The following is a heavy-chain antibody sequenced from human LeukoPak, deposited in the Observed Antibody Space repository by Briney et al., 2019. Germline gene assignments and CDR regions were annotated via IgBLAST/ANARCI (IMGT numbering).Heavy chain of an antibody. CDR2: ISGNGDST. V-gene: IGHV3-23*01. CDR3: ALYCSGGSCYSMGGAFDI. D-gene: IGHD2-15*01. J-gene: IGHJ3*02. Sequence: PGGSLRLSCAASGFXFRRYDISWVRQAPGKGLEWVSAISGNGDSTYYVDSVKGRFTISGDNSKNTLYLQMNSLRAEDTAVYYCALYCSGGSCYSMGGAFDIWGQGTVVTVSS. CDR1: GFXFRRYD.